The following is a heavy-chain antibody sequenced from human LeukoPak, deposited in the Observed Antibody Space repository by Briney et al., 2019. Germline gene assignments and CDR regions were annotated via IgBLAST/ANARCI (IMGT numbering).Heavy chain of an antibody. J-gene: IGHJ4*02. Sequence: SEPLSLTCAVSGGSMSSYYWSWIRQPPGKGLEWIGYISYSGSTNYNPSLKSRVTISIDTSKNRFSLKLSSVTAADTAVYYCARGGVRGVPCYFDYWGQGTLVTLSS. CDR2: ISYSGST. V-gene: IGHV4-59*01. CDR3: ARGGVRGVPCYFDY. D-gene: IGHD3-10*01. CDR1: GGSMSSYY.